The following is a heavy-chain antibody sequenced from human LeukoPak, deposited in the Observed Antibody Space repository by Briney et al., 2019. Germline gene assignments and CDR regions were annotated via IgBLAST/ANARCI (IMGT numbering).Heavy chain of an antibody. Sequence: GASVKVSCKASGYTFTSYGISWVRQAPGKGLEWMGGFDPEDGETIYAQKFQGRVTMTEDTSTDTAYMELSSLRSEDTAVYYCATGVDYYGSGIPFDYWGQGTLVTVSS. CDR2: FDPEDGET. CDR1: GYTFTSYG. V-gene: IGHV1-24*01. J-gene: IGHJ4*02. D-gene: IGHD3-10*01. CDR3: ATGVDYYGSGIPFDY.